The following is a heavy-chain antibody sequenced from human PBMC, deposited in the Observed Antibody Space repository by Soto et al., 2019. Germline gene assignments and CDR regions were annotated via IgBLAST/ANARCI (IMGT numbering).Heavy chain of an antibody. Sequence: SETLSLTCAVSGGSISSSNWWSWVRQPPGKGLEWIGEIYHSGSTNYNPSLKSRVTISVDKSKNQFSLKLSSVTAADTAVYYCARDSKGVVTAIRWFDPWGQGTLVTVSS. V-gene: IGHV4-4*02. CDR1: GGSISSSNW. D-gene: IGHD2-21*02. CDR3: ARDSKGVVTAIRWFDP. CDR2: IYHSGST. J-gene: IGHJ5*02.